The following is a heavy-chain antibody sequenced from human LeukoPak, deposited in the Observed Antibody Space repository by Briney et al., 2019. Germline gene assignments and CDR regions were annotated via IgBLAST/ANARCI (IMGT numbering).Heavy chain of an antibody. D-gene: IGHD2-21*02. V-gene: IGHV1-2*06. Sequence: ASVKVSCKASGYTFSAYYMHWVRQAPGQGLEWVGRINPNSGDTNNAQNFQGRVTLTRDTSISTAYMELSRLRSDDTAVYYCARDYCAGDCFPDYWGQGTLVTVSS. J-gene: IGHJ4*02. CDR2: INPNSGDT. CDR1: GYTFSAYY. CDR3: ARDYCAGDCFPDY.